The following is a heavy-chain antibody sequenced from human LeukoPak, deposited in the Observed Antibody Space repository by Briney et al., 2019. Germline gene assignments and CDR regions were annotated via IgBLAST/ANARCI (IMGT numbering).Heavy chain of an antibody. D-gene: IGHD3-22*01. CDR1: GYTFTTYG. J-gene: IGHJ4*02. V-gene: IGHV1-18*01. Sequence: RASVKVSCKASGYTFTTYGISWVRQAPGQGLEWMGWINPYNGDTNYAQKLQGRVTMTRDTSISTAYMELSRLRSDDTAVYYCARASYYYDSSGYPGYYFDYWGQGTLVTVSS. CDR2: INPYNGDT. CDR3: ARASYYYDSSGYPGYYFDY.